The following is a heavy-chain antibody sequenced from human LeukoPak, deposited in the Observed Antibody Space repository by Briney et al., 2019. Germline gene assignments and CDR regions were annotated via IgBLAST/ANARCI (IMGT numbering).Heavy chain of an antibody. J-gene: IGHJ5*02. D-gene: IGHD2-21*02. V-gene: IGHV1-18*01. CDR3: ARTAIGENWFDP. CDR1: GYTFTSYG. Sequence: ASVKVSCKASGYTFTSYGISWVRQAPGQGLEWMGWISAYNGNTNYAQKLQGRVTMTTDASTSTAYMELRSLRSDDTAVYYCARTAIGENWFDPWGPRTLVTVSS. CDR2: ISAYNGNT.